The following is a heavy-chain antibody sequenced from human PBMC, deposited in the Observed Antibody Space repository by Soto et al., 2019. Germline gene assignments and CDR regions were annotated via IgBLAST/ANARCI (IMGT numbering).Heavy chain of an antibody. CDR2: IYSGGST. V-gene: IGHV3-66*01. Sequence: EVQLVESGGGLVQPGGSLRLSCAASGFTVSSNYMSWVRQAPGKGLEWVSVIYSGGSTDYADSVKGRFTISRDNSKNTLYLQMNSLRAEDTAVYYCAREDYDYYYMGVWGKGTTVTVSS. CDR3: AREDYDYYYMGV. CDR1: GFTVSSNY. J-gene: IGHJ6*03.